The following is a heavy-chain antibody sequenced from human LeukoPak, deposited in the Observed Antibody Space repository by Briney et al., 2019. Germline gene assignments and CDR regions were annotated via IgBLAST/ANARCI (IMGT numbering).Heavy chain of an antibody. D-gene: IGHD5-18*01. CDR1: GYTFTSYA. J-gene: IGHJ4*02. V-gene: IGHV1-3*01. CDR3: ARVVPVSGYSYGY. CDR2: INAGNGNT. Sequence: GASVKVPCKASGYTFTSYAMHWVRQAPGQRLEWMGWINAGNGNTKYSQKFQGRVTITRDTSASTAYMELSSLRSEDTAVYYCARVVPVSGYSYGYWGQGTLVTVSS.